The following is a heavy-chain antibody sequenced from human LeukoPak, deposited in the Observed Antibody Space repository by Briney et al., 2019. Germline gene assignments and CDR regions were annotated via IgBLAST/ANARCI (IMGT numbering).Heavy chain of an antibody. J-gene: IGHJ3*02. CDR3: AREIAPRSYAFDI. V-gene: IGHV4-61*01. D-gene: IGHD6-6*01. CDR1: GGSMSSGSFS. Sequence: KSSETLSLTCAVSGGSMSSGSFSWSWIRQPPGKGLEWIGYIYYSGNTNCNPSLKSRVTISVDTSKNQFSLKLSSVTAADAAVYFCAREIAPRSYAFDIWGQGTMVTVSS. CDR2: IYYSGNT.